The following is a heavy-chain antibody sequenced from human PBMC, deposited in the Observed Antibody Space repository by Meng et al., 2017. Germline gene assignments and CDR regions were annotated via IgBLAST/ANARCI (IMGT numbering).Heavy chain of an antibody. J-gene: IGHJ4*02. CDR3: ASDPLLVARFDY. V-gene: IGHV4-38-2*02. Sequence: SETLSPTCTVSGYSISSGYYWGWIRQPPGKGLEWIGSIYHSGSTYYNPSLKSRVTISVDTSKNQFSLKLSSVTAADADEYYCASDPLLVARFDYWGQGTLVTVSS. CDR1: GYSISSGYY. CDR2: IYHSGST. D-gene: IGHD2-15*01.